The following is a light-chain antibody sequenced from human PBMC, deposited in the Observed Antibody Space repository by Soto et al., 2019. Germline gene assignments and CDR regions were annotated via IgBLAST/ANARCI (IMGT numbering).Light chain of an antibody. Sequence: IQLTQSPSFLSASVGDRVSITCRASQGISSYLAWYQQKPGKAPKLLIYAASTLQSGVPSRFSGSGSGTDFTLTISSLQPEDFATYYCQQLNSYPRTFGHGTNVEIK. J-gene: IGKJ1*01. CDR1: QGISSY. V-gene: IGKV1-9*01. CDR2: AAS. CDR3: QQLNSYPRT.